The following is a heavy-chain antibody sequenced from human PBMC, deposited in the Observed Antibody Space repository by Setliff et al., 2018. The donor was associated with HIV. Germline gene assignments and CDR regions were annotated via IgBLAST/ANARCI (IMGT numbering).Heavy chain of an antibody. J-gene: IGHJ6*02. Sequence: RASVKVSCKPSGQSFTNYDIHWLRRASGQGLEWMGWMNPKSGVSGYALKFHDRVTMTRDTSTLTIYMELSSLTSEDTAVYYCARAKAVGGVIITGGLDVWGQGTTVTVSS. CDR1: GQSFTNYD. CDR3: ARAKAVGGVIITGGLDV. CDR2: MNPKSGVS. V-gene: IGHV1-8*01. D-gene: IGHD3-16*02.